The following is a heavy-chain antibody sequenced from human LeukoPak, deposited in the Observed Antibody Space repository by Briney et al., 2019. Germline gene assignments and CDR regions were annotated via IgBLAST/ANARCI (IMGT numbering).Heavy chain of an antibody. J-gene: IGHJ4*02. Sequence: GGSLRLSCAASGFTFSSYWMNWARQAPGKGLEWVASINHNGNVNYYVDSVKGRFTISRDNAKNSLYLQMNSLRAEDTAVYYCERPYYYGSGSPSFDYWGQGTLVTVSS. CDR2: INHNGNVN. CDR3: ERPYYYGSGSPSFDY. D-gene: IGHD3-10*01. CDR1: GFTFSSYW. V-gene: IGHV3-7*03.